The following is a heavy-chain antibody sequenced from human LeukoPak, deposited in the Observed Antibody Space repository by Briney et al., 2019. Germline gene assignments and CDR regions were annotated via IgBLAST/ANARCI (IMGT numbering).Heavy chain of an antibody. CDR2: FSYSGST. V-gene: IGHV4-59*01. CDR1: GGSFSGYY. D-gene: IGHD4/OR15-4a*01. Sequence: SETLSLTCAVYGGSFSGYYWSWIRRPPGKGLESIGYFSYSGSTDYNPSLKSRVTISADTSKNQFSLKLTSVTAADTAVYYCARGGASSNWFDPWGQGTLVTVSS. CDR3: ARGGASSNWFDP. J-gene: IGHJ5*02.